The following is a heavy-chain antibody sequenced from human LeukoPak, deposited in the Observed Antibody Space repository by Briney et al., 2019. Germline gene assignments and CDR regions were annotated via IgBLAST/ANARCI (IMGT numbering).Heavy chain of an antibody. CDR3: ATMTTVTGHNWFDP. CDR1: GGSISSYY. J-gene: IGHJ5*02. Sequence: SETLSLTCTVSGGSISSYYWSWIRQPSGKGLEWIGYIYYSGSTNYNPSLKSRVTISVDTSKNQFSLKLSSVTAADTAVYYCATMTTVTGHNWFDPWGQGTLVTVSS. CDR2: IYYSGST. V-gene: IGHV4-59*01. D-gene: IGHD4-17*01.